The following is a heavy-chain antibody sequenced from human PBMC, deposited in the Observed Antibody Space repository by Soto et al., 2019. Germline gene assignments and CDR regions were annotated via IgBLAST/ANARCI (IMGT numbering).Heavy chain of an antibody. J-gene: IGHJ4*02. Sequence: EVQLVESGGGLVQPGGSLRLSCAASGFNFSSYWMSWVRQAPGKALECVANIKQDGRETYYVDSVKGRFTISRDNANSALYLQMDSLGAEDTVVYYCARGTSHYNYVHVWYWGQGTHVIVSS. D-gene: IGHD3-16*01. CDR2: IKQDGRET. V-gene: IGHV3-7*03. CDR1: GFNFSSYW. CDR3: ARGTSHYNYVHVWY.